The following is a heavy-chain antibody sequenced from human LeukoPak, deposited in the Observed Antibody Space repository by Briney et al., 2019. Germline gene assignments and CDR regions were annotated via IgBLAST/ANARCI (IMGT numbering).Heavy chain of an antibody. J-gene: IGHJ4*02. CDR3: ARVDSRSGSSFSAS. CDR1: GFTFSSYS. Sequence: GGSLRLSCAASGFTFSSYSMNWVRQAPGKGLEWVSYISSSSSTIYYADSVKGRFTISRDNAKNSLYLQMNSLRAEDTAVYYCARVDSRSGSSFSASWGQGTLVIVSS. CDR2: ISSSSSTI. D-gene: IGHD6-13*01. V-gene: IGHV3-48*01.